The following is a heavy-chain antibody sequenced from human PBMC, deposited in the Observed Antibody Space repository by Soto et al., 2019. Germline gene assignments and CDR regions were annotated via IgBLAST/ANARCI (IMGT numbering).Heavy chain of an antibody. D-gene: IGHD2-2*01. J-gene: IGHJ4*02. Sequence: SETLSLTCAVYGGSFSGYYWTWIRQPPGKGLEWIGGIYYSGGSNYNPSLKSRVTISVDTSKNQFSLKLSSVTAADTAVYYCARLPHYCSSTSCSDYFFDYWGQGTLVTVSS. V-gene: IGHV4-34*01. CDR1: GGSFSGYY. CDR3: ARLPHYCSSTSCSDYFFDY. CDR2: IYYSGGS.